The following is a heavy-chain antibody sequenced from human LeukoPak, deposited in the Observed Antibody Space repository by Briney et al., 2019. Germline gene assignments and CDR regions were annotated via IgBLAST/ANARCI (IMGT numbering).Heavy chain of an antibody. Sequence: GASVKVSCKVSGYTLTELSMHWVRQATGQGLEWMGWMNPNSGNTGYAQKFQGRVTMTRNTSISTAYMELSSLRSEDTAVYYCARVGEIYQLLAVSYYFDYWGQGTLVTVSS. D-gene: IGHD2-2*01. V-gene: IGHV1-8*01. J-gene: IGHJ4*02. CDR1: GYTLTELS. CDR2: MNPNSGNT. CDR3: ARVGEIYQLLAVSYYFDY.